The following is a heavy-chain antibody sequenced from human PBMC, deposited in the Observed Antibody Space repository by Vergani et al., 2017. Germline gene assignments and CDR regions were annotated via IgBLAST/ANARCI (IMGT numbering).Heavy chain of an antibody. CDR3: AKSPLGGSYPMFDY. J-gene: IGHJ4*02. Sequence: EVQLLESGGGLVQPGGSLRLSCAASGFTFSSYAMSWVRQAPGKGLEWVAAISGSGGSTYYADSVKGRFTISRDNSKNTLYLQMNSLIAEDTAVYYCAKSPLGGSYPMFDYWGQGTLVTVSS. CDR2: ISGSGGST. V-gene: IGHV3-23*01. CDR1: GFTFSSYA. D-gene: IGHD1-26*01.